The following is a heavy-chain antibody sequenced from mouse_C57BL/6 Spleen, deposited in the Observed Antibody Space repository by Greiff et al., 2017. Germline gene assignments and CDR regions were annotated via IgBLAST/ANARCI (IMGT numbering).Heavy chain of an antibody. CDR1: GFSLTSYG. CDR2: IWSGGST. D-gene: IGHD2-3*01. J-gene: IGHJ2*01. Sequence: QVQLQQSGPGLVQPSQSLSITFTVSGFSLTSYGVHWVRQSPGKGLEWLGVIWSGGSTDYNAAFISRLSISKDNPKSQVFFKMNSLQADDTAIYYCARESYDGYYLDYWGQGTTLTVSS. V-gene: IGHV2-2*01. CDR3: ARESYDGYYLDY.